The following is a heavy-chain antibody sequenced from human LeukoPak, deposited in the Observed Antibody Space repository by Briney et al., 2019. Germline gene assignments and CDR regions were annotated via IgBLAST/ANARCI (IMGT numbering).Heavy chain of an antibody. CDR1: GYTFTSHD. V-gene: IGHV1-8*01. CDR2: MNPNSGNT. Sequence: ASVKVSCKASGYTFTSHDINWVRQAIGQGLEWMGWMNPNSGNTGYAQKFQDRVTMTRNTSISTAYMELSSLESEDTAVYYCASALKRGSAGTLIDYWGQGTLVTVSS. D-gene: IGHD6-13*01. J-gene: IGHJ4*02. CDR3: ASALKRGSAGTLIDY.